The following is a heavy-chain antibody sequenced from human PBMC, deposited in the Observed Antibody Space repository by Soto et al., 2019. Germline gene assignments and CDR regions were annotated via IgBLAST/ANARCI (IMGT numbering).Heavy chain of an antibody. CDR1: GGSIIIGGYY. CDR3: AREESGLFDY. J-gene: IGHJ4*02. D-gene: IGHD5-12*01. Sequence: SETRSLTCTVSGGSIIIGGYYWSGIRQHPGKGLEWIGYICYSGSTYHNPSLKSRTSMSVDTSKKQFSLTLTSVTAADTAVYYCAREESGLFDYWGQGRLVTVSS. CDR2: ICYSGST. V-gene: IGHV4-30-4*08.